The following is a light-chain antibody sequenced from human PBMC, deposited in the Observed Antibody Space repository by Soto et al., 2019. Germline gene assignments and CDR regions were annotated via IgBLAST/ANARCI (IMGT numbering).Light chain of an antibody. CDR3: RQYGSSRS. CDR1: QSISSSF. V-gene: IGKV3-20*01. J-gene: IGKJ1*01. Sequence: EIVLTQSPGTLSLSPGASSTLSCRASQSISSSFLAWYQQKPGQAPRLLISGASNRATGIPGRFSGSGSGTDFTLTINRLEPEDFAVYYCRQYGSSRSFGQGTKVDIK. CDR2: GAS.